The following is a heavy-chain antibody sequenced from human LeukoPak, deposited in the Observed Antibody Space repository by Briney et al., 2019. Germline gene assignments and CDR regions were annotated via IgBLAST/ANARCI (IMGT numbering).Heavy chain of an antibody. J-gene: IGHJ4*02. CDR3: VTFYETY. CDR1: GTYW. CDR2: INSDGSWT. V-gene: IGHV3-74*01. Sequence: GGSLGLSCAASGTYWMHWVRQAPGKGLVWVSHINSDGSWTGYADSVKGRFTISKDNAKNTVSLQMNNLRAEDTAVYYCVTFYETYWGRGTLVTVSS. D-gene: IGHD2/OR15-2a*01.